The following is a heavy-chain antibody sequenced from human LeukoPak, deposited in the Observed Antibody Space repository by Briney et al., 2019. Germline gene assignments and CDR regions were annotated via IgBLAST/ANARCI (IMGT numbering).Heavy chain of an antibody. Sequence: GRSLRLSCAASGFTFSNYGMHWVRQAPGKGLEWVAVISYDGTNKYYADSVKGRFTISRDNSKNTLYLQMHSLRAEDTAVYYCAKVRKEQWLVLVDYWGQGTLVTVS. CDR3: AKVRKEQWLVLVDY. CDR1: GFTFSNYG. V-gene: IGHV3-30*18. J-gene: IGHJ4*02. D-gene: IGHD6-19*01. CDR2: ISYDGTNK.